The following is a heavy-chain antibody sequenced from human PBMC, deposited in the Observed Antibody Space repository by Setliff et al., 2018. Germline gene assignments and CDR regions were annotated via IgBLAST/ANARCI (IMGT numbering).Heavy chain of an antibody. J-gene: IGHJ4*02. CDR3: ARGDYNFWSGYYSSYYFDY. CDR2: IYTSGST. V-gene: IGHV4-61*09. Sequence: SETLSLTCTVSGGSISSGSYYWSWVRQPAGKGLEWIGHIYTSGSTNYNPSLKSRVTISVDTSKNQFSLKLSSVTAADTAVYYCARGDYNFWSGYYSSYYFDYWGQGTLVTVSS. CDR1: GGSISSGSYY. D-gene: IGHD3-3*01.